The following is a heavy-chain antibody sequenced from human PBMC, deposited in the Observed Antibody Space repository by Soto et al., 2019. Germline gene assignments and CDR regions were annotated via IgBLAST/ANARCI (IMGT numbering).Heavy chain of an antibody. CDR2: SVANSGNR. V-gene: IGHV1-18*01. CDR3: ARVAGYGSGNRFFDN. CDR1: GYPFSTYG. D-gene: IGHD3-10*01. J-gene: IGHJ4*02. Sequence: QVQLVQSGAEVTNPGASVKVSCKTSGYPFSTYGLSWVRQAPGQGLEWMGWSVANSGNRIYAQKFQGRVTMYTDRSTYTGYMELRSLTSDDSALYYCARVAGYGSGNRFFDNWGQGTLVTVS.